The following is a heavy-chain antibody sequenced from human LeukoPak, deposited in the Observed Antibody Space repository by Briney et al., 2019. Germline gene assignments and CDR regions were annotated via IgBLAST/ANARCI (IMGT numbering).Heavy chain of an antibody. Sequence: SETLSLTGTVSGGTISTYYWSWIRQAPGKGLEWIGFIYYTGSTNYNPSLKSRVTISLDTSKNQFSLKLTSVTAADTAVYYCARDGYKKGVDYWGQGTLVTVS. J-gene: IGHJ4*02. CDR2: IYYTGST. V-gene: IGHV4-59*12. CDR3: ARDGYKKGVDY. D-gene: IGHD5-24*01. CDR1: GGTISTYY.